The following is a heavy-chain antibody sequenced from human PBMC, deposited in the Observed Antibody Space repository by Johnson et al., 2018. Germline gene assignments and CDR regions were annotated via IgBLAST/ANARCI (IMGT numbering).Heavy chain of an antibody. J-gene: IGHJ3*02. D-gene: IGHD3-22*01. CDR1: GGSISSSSYY. V-gene: IGHV4-39*07. CDR2: IYYSGSP. CDR3: ARAGYYYDSRDAFDI. Sequence: QVQLQESGPGLVKPSETLSLTCTVSGGSISSSSYYWGWIRQPPGKGLEWIGSIYYSGSPSYNPSLQSRVTISVDTSENQFSLKLSSVPAADTAGYYCARAGYYYDSRDAFDIWGQGTMVTVSS.